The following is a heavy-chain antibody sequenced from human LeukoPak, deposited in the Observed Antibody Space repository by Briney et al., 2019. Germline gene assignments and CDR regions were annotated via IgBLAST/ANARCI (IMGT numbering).Heavy chain of an antibody. D-gene: IGHD6-13*01. V-gene: IGHV4-61*01. CDR1: GGSISSSSYY. CDR2: IYYSGST. CDR3: ARVLASYSSSWTQFDY. Sequence: PSETLSLTCTVSGGSISSSSYYWSWIRQPPGKGLEWIGYIYYSGSTNYSPSLKSRVTISVDTSKNQFSLKLSSVTAADTAVYYCARVLASYSSSWTQFDYWGQGTLVTVSS. J-gene: IGHJ4*02.